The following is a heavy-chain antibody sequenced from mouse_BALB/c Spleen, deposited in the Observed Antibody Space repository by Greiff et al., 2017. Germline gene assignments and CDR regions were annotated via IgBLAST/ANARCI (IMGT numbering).Heavy chain of an antibody. J-gene: IGHJ4*01. Sequence: EVQRVESGGDLVKPGGSLKLSCAASGFTFSSYGMSWVRQTPDKRLEWVATISSGGSYTYYPDSVKGRFTISRDNAKNTLYLQMSSLKSEDTAMYYCARPFEYGNYGAMDYWGQGTSVTVSS. V-gene: IGHV5-6*01. CDR3: ARPFEYGNYGAMDY. D-gene: IGHD2-10*02. CDR2: ISSGGSYT. CDR1: GFTFSSYG.